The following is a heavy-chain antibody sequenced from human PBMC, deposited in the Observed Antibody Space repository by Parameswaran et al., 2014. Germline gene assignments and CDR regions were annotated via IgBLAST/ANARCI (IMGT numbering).Heavy chain of an antibody. CDR3: AKGSGWYPRAQFDY. Sequence: RWIRQPPGKGLEWVSAISGSGGSTYYADSVKGRFTISRDNSKNTLYLQMNSLRDEDTAVYYCAKGSGWYPRAQFDYWGQGTLVTVSS. V-gene: IGHV3-23*01. CDR2: ISGSGGST. D-gene: IGHD6-19*01. J-gene: IGHJ4*02.